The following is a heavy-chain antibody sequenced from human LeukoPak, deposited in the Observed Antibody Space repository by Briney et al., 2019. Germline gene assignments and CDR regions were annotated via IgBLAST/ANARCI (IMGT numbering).Heavy chain of an antibody. J-gene: IGHJ5*02. V-gene: IGHV3-23*01. CDR2: ISGSGGST. CDR3: AKRVAGTAYWFDP. D-gene: IGHD6-19*01. CDR1: GFTFSSYV. Sequence: GGSLRLSCAASGFTFSSYVVNWVRQAPGKGLEWVSAISGSGGSTFYADSVKGRFTISRDNSKNTLYLQMNSLRAEDTAVYYCAKRVAGTAYWFDPWGQGTLVTVSS.